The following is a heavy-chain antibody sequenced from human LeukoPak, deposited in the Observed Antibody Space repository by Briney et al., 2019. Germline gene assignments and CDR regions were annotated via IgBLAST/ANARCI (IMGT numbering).Heavy chain of an antibody. J-gene: IGHJ4*02. V-gene: IGHV3-74*01. CDR2: INSDGSST. Sequence: GESLRLSCAASGFTFSSYWMHWVRQAPGKGLVWVSRINSDGSSTSYADSVKGRFTISRDNAKNTLYLQMNSLRAEDTAVYYCARASYGGNSRPFDYWGQGTLVTVSS. CDR1: GFTFSSYW. D-gene: IGHD4-23*01. CDR3: ARASYGGNSRPFDY.